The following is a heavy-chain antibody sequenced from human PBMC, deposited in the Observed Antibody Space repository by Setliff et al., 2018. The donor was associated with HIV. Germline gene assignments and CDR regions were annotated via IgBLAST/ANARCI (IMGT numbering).Heavy chain of an antibody. CDR2: IYYSGST. CDR3: ARRDGYSYGFYFDY. CDR1: GGSISSSTYY. D-gene: IGHD5-18*01. J-gene: IGHJ4*02. Sequence: SETLSLTCTVSGGSISSSTYYWGWIRQPPGKGLEWIGTIYYSGSTYYNPSLKSRLTISVDTSKNQFSLKLSSVTAADTAVYYCARRDGYSYGFYFDYWGQGTQVTSPQ. V-gene: IGHV4-39*01.